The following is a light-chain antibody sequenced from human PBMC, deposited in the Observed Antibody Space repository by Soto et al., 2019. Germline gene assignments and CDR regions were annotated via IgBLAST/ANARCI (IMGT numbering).Light chain of an antibody. J-gene: IGKJ5*01. CDR1: QSVSSK. Sequence: LSVSPGERATLSCWASQSVSSKLAWYQQKPGQAPRLLIYGASTRATGIPARFSGSGSGTEFTLTISSLQSEDFAVYYCQQYNNWPPITFGQGTRLEIK. V-gene: IGKV3D-15*01. CDR2: GAS. CDR3: QQYNNWPPIT.